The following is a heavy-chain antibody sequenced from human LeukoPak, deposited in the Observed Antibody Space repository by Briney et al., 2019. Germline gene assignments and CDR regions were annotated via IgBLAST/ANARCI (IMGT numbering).Heavy chain of an antibody. CDR1: GFTFSPYA. D-gene: IGHD2-2*01. J-gene: IGHJ4*02. Sequence: GGSLRLSCAVPGFTFSPYAMHWVRQAPGKGLEWVALISNDGSKKYYADSVKGRFTISRDNSKNTLDLQMNSLRAEDTAVYYCAKDGYCDSTSCYPNHFDSWGQGTLVTVSS. CDR3: AKDGYCDSTSCYPNHFDS. V-gene: IGHV3-30*18. CDR2: ISNDGSKK.